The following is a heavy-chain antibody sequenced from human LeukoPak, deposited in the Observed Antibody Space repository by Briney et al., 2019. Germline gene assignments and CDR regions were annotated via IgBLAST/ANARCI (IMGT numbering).Heavy chain of an antibody. D-gene: IGHD6-19*01. CDR3: AKDGPVAGDGAFDY. J-gene: IGHJ4*02. Sequence: GESLRLSCAASGFTFSSYGMHWVRQAPGKGLEWVAFIRYDGSNKYYAASVKGRFTISRDNSKNTLYLQMNSLRAEDTAVYYCAKDGPVAGDGAFDYWGQGTLVTVSS. CDR1: GFTFSSYG. V-gene: IGHV3-30*02. CDR2: IRYDGSNK.